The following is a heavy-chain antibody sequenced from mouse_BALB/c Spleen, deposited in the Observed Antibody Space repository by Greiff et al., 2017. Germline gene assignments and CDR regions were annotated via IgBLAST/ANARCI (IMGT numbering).Heavy chain of an antibody. V-gene: IGHV5-9-4*01. CDR1: GFTFSSYA. CDR2: ISSGGSYT. J-gene: IGHJ4*01. D-gene: IGHD1-1*01. Sequence: EVKLMESGGGLVKPGGSLKLSCAASGFTFSSYAMSWVRQSPEKRLEWVAEISSGGSYTYYPDTVTGRFTISRDNTKNTLYLEMSSLRSEDTAMYYCARGENLLITTVVGGNAMDYWGQGTSVTVAS. CDR3: ARGENLLITTVVGGNAMDY.